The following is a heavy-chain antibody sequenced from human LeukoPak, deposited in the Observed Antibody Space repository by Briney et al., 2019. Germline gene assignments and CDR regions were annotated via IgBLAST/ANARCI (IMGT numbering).Heavy chain of an antibody. CDR3: ARSAPPGGAAAGTPFDY. Sequence: GESLKISCKGSGYSFTSYWIGWVRQMPGKGLEWMGIIYPGDSDTRYSPSFQGQVTISADKSISTAYLQWSSLKASDTAMYYCARSAPPGGAAAGTPFDYWGQGTLVTVSS. V-gene: IGHV5-51*01. CDR1: GYSFTSYW. CDR2: IYPGDSDT. J-gene: IGHJ4*02. D-gene: IGHD6-13*01.